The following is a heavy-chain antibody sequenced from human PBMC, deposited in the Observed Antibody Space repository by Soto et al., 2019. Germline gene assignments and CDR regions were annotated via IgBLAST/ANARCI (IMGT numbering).Heavy chain of an antibody. J-gene: IGHJ6*02. CDR3: AREKVTWIQIWSLGYYYYGMDV. D-gene: IGHD5-18*01. Sequence: SVKVSCRASGSPFTSYDSNWVRQPPGQGLEWMGWMNPNSGNTGYAQKFQGRVTMTRNTSISTAYMELSSLRSEDTAVYYCAREKVTWIQIWSLGYYYYGMDVWGQGTTVTVSS. CDR1: GSPFTSYD. V-gene: IGHV1-8*01. CDR2: MNPNSGNT.